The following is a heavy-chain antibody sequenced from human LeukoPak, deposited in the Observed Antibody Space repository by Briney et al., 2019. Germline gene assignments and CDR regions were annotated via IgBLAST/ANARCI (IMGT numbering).Heavy chain of an antibody. Sequence: INCVRQATGQGRGWMGWMNPNSGNTGYAQKFQGRVTMTRNTSISTAYMELSSLSSEDTAVYYCARGRVGYWGQATLVTVSS. D-gene: IGHD1-26*01. J-gene: IGHJ4*02. CDR3: ARGRVGY. CDR2: MNPNSGNT. V-gene: IGHV1-8*01.